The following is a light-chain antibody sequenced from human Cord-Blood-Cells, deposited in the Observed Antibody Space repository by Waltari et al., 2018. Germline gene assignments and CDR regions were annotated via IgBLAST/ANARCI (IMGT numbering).Light chain of an antibody. CDR2: EVS. V-gene: IGLV2-8*01. CDR3: SSYAGSNNYV. J-gene: IGLJ1*01. Sequence: QSALTQPPSASGSPGQSGTISCTGTSSDVGGYNYVSWNQQHPGKATKLMIYEVSKRPSGVPDRFSGSKSGNTASLTVSGLQAEDEADYYCSSYAGSNNYVFGTGTKVTVL. CDR1: SSDVGGYNY.